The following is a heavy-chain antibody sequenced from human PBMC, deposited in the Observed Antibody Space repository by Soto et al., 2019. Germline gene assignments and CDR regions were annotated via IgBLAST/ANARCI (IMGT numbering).Heavy chain of an antibody. D-gene: IGHD1-7*01. J-gene: IGHJ4*02. CDR2: ISFHGRDE. CDR1: GFAFSSYG. Sequence: QVQLVESGGGVVQPGTSLRLSCGASGFAFSSYGMHWVRQAPGKGLEWLAVISFHGRDEYYADSVKGRFTISRDSSNNTVSLQMSSLRPEDTAVYFCAKDRVGGTFYTPLGFWGQGTLVTVSS. V-gene: IGHV3-30*18. CDR3: AKDRVGGTFYTPLGF.